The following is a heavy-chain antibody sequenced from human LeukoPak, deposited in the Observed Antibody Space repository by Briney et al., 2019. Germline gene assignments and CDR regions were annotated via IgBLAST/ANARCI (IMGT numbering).Heavy chain of an antibody. Sequence: ASVKVSCKASGYTFTAYGVSWVRQAPGQGLEWMGWISVYHGNTNYAQNLQGRVTMTTDTTTTTVYMELRSLRYDDTAVYYCARDRGNGGPSGYWGQGTLVTVSS. D-gene: IGHD4-23*01. V-gene: IGHV1-18*01. CDR2: ISVYHGNT. CDR3: ARDRGNGGPSGY. J-gene: IGHJ4*02. CDR1: GYTFTAYG.